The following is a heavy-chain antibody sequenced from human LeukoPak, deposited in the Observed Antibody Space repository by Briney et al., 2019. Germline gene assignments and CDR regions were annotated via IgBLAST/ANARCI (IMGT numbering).Heavy chain of an antibody. CDR2: INPTGGST. CDR3: ARGGYDSSGYYSLFDY. D-gene: IGHD3-22*01. Sequence: ASVKVSCKASGYTFTSYYMHWVRQAPGQGLEWMGLINPTGGSTGYAQKFQGRVTMTRDMSTSTDYMELSSLRSEDMAVYYCARGGYDSSGYYSLFDYWGQGTLVTVSS. J-gene: IGHJ4*02. CDR1: GYTFTSYY. V-gene: IGHV1-46*01.